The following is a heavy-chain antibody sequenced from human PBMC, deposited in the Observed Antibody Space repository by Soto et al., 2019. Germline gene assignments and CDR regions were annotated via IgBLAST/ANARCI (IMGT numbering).Heavy chain of an antibody. Sequence: GGSLRLSCAASGFTFSSYSMNWVRQAPGKGLEWVSSISSSSSYIYYADSVKGRFTISRDNAKNSLYLQMNSLRAEDTAVYYCARDRGSGSLSYYYGMDVWGQGTTVTVSS. CDR1: GFTFSSYS. CDR3: ARDRGSGSLSYYYGMDV. V-gene: IGHV3-21*01. CDR2: ISSSSSYI. D-gene: IGHD1-26*01. J-gene: IGHJ6*02.